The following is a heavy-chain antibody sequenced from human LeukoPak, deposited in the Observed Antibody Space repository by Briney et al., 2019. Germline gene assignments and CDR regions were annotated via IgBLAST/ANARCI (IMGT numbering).Heavy chain of an antibody. D-gene: IGHD3-10*01. CDR3: ARGYYPPRWYFDL. CDR2: IIEKGNA. V-gene: IGHV4-34*01. J-gene: IGHJ2*01. Sequence: PPETLSPTSALYGGSFSSYSWSWTWIRQTPEKGLEWIGEIIEKGNANYNPSLKSRVTIDLDTSKNQFSLKLTSMTAADTAMYYCARGYYPPRWYFDLWGRGTMVTVSS. CDR1: GGSFSSYS.